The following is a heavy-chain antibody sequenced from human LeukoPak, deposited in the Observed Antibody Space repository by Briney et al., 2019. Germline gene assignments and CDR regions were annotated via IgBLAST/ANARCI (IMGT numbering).Heavy chain of an antibody. J-gene: IGHJ1*01. D-gene: IGHD3-22*01. CDR3: TRENYDRSDYPKYFQQ. CDR1: GFTFSRYS. V-gene: IGHV3-30*02. Sequence: GGSLRLSCAASGFTFSRYSMNWVRQAPGKGLEWVAFIGYDGGNKYYADSVKGRFTISRDISKNTLYLQMNSLRAEDTAVYYCTRENYDRSDYPKYFQQWGQGTLVTVSS. CDR2: IGYDGGNK.